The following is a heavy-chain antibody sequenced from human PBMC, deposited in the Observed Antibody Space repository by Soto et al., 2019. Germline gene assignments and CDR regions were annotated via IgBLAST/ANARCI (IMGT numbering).Heavy chain of an antibody. CDR2: IHPSGGGP. CDR3: ARGGHIAVVTASFDN. D-gene: IGHD2-21*02. V-gene: IGHV1-46*02. J-gene: IGHJ4*02. Sequence: QVQLVQSGAEVRKPGASVKVSCKPSGYTFNTYYLHWLRQAPGQALEWMGVIHPSGGGPTYAQKFLRRVTVTRDTSTTTVFMELSSLRSDDTAVYYCARGGHIAVVTASFDNWGQGTLVTVSS. CDR1: GYTFNTYY.